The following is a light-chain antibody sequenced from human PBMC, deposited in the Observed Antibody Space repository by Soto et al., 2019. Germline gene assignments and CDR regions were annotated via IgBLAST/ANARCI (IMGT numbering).Light chain of an antibody. Sequence: EVVMRQSPATLSVSPGEIAILSFSASQSVSTNLAWYQQKPGQAPRLLIYGASTRATGIPARFSGSGSGTEFALTISSLQSEDFAVYYCQQYGNSPITFGQGTRLEIK. J-gene: IGKJ5*01. CDR3: QQYGNSPIT. CDR1: QSVSTN. CDR2: GAS. V-gene: IGKV3D-15*02.